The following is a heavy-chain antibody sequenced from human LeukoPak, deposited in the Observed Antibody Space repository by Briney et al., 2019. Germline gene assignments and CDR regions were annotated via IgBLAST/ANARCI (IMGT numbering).Heavy chain of an antibody. J-gene: IGHJ5*02. Sequence: SETLSLTCAVYGGSFSGYYWSWFRQPPGKGLEWIGEINHSGSTNYNPSLKSRVTISVDTSKNQFSLKLSSVTAADTAVYYCARSPNYGSGSYAWGQGTLVTVSS. CDR2: INHSGST. CDR3: ARSPNYGSGSYA. D-gene: IGHD3-10*01. V-gene: IGHV4-34*01. CDR1: GGSFSGYY.